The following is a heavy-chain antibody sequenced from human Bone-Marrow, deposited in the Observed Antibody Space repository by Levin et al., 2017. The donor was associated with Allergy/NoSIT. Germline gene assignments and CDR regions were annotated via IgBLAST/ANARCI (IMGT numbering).Heavy chain of an antibody. CDR1: NGSISSSIYY. D-gene: IGHD3-16*02. CDR3: ARHLVHEDYIWGSYRGDHDYFDY. V-gene: IGHV4-39*01. Sequence: NSSETLSLTCTVSNGSISSSIYYWGWIRQPPGKGLEYVGSIYYSGDTFYNPSLRSRVTISVDTSKNPFSLKLSSVTAADTAGDYCARHLVHEDYIWGSYRGDHDYFDYWGQGAPVTVSS. J-gene: IGHJ4*02. CDR2: IYYSGDT.